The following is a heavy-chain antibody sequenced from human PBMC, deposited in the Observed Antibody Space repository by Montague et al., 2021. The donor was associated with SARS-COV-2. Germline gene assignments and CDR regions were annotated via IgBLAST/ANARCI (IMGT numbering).Heavy chain of an antibody. CDR3: ARAGRQQLVRLSGMDV. CDR2: IYYSGST. V-gene: IGHV4-39*07. Sequence: SETLSLTCTVSGGSISSSSYYWGWIRQPPGKGLEWIESIYYSGSTYYNPSLKSRVTISVDTSKSQFSLKLSSVTAADTAVYYCARAGRQQLVRLSGMDVWGQGTTVTVSS. D-gene: IGHD6-13*01. CDR1: GGSISSSSYY. J-gene: IGHJ6*02.